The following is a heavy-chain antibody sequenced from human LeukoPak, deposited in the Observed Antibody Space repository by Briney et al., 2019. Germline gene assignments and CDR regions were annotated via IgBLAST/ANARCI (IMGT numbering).Heavy chain of an antibody. Sequence: GGSLRLSCAASGFTFSSYAMSWVRQAPGKGLEWVSAISGSGGSTYYADSVKGRFTISRDNSKNTLYLQMNSLRAEDTAVYYCARDQGYDILTGFLDYYYSGMDVWGQGTTVTVSS. J-gene: IGHJ6*02. V-gene: IGHV3-23*01. D-gene: IGHD3-9*01. CDR3: ARDQGYDILTGFLDYYYSGMDV. CDR1: GFTFSSYA. CDR2: ISGSGGST.